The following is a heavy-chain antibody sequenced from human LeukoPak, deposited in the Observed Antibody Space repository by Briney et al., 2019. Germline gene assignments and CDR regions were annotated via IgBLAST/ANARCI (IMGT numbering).Heavy chain of an antibody. Sequence: GGSLRLSCAASGFIFSTYALHWVRQVPGKGLEWVAVISYDVNNEFYLDSVKGRFTISRDNSKNTLYLQMNSLRVEDTAVYYCTRGSGVSGTYGSYFQYWSQGTLVTVSS. V-gene: IGHV3-30-3*01. CDR1: GFIFSTYA. J-gene: IGHJ1*01. CDR2: ISYDVNNE. D-gene: IGHD3-10*01. CDR3: TRGSGVSGTYGSYFQY.